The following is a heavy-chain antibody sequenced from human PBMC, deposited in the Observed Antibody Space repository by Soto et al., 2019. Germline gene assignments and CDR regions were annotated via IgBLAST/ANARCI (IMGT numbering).Heavy chain of an antibody. CDR3: ARQFGIYRGAGPPYYYYYYGFDA. J-gene: IGHJ6*02. V-gene: IGHV4-59*08. CDR2: IYYGGTT. D-gene: IGHD5-12*01. CDR1: GGSFSPNY. Sequence: SETLSLTCAVSGGSFSPNYWSWIRQPPGKGLEWVGYIYYGGTTSYNPSLQSRVTISLETSKSQFSLRLTSVTAADTAVYYCARQFGIYRGAGPPYYYYYYGFDAWGQGTTVTVSS.